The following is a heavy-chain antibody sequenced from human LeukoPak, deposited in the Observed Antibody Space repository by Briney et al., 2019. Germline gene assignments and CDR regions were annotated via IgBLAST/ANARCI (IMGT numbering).Heavy chain of an antibody. J-gene: IGHJ4*02. V-gene: IGHV3-23*01. CDR1: GFTFSTHA. CDR3: AKRAWRSGHDY. D-gene: IGHD6-19*01. Sequence: PGGSLRLSCAASGFTFSTHAMTWVRQAPGKGLEWVSVIGESGDETYYADSVKGRFTISSDKSKNTLYLQMNSLRAEDTAVYYCAKRAWRSGHDYWGQGTLVTVSS. CDR2: IGESGDET.